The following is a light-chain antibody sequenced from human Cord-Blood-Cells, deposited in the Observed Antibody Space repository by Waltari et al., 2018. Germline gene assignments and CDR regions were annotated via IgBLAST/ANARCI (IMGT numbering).Light chain of an antibody. J-gene: IGKJ3*01. Sequence: LVMTQSPDSLAVSLGERATINCTSSASVLYISNNKNYLAWYQQKPGQPPKLLIYWASTRESGVPDRFSGSGSGTDFTLTISSLQAEDVAVYYCQQYYSTPFTFGPGTKVDIK. CDR1: ASVLYISNNKNY. CDR3: QQYYSTPFT. CDR2: WAS. V-gene: IGKV4-1*01.